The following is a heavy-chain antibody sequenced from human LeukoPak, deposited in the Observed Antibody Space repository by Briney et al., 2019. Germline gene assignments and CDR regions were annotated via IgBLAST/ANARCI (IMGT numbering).Heavy chain of an antibody. D-gene: IGHD3-22*01. CDR3: ARVASSAYYYFSYY. J-gene: IGHJ4*02. CDR2: IKQAGSEK. V-gene: IGHV3-7*01. CDR1: GFRVSSYW. Sequence: PGGSLRLSCVASGFRVSSYWMNWVGQPPAKELEWVDNIKQAGSEKFYVDSVKGRFTISRDNAKNSLYLHMNSLSVEATAVYYCARVASSAYYYFSYYCGQGTRATVSS.